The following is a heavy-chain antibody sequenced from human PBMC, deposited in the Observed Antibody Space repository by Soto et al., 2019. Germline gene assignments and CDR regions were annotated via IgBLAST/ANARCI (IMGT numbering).Heavy chain of an antibody. CDR3: AKEGERYDYIWGSYPQPFDY. Sequence: TGVPLRLSCAASGFTISSYAMSWVSQAPGKGLEWVSAISGSGGSTYYADSVKGRFTISRDNSKNTLYLQMNSLRAEDTAVYYCAKEGERYDYIWGSYPQPFDYWGQGTLVTVSS. V-gene: IGHV3-23*01. CDR1: GFTISSYA. CDR2: ISGSGGST. D-gene: IGHD3-16*02. J-gene: IGHJ4*02.